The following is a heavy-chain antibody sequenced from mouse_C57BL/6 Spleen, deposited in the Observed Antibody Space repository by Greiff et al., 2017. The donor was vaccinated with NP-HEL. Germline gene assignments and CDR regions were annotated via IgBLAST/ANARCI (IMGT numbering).Heavy chain of an antibody. J-gene: IGHJ2*01. CDR2: IYPGDGDT. V-gene: IGHV1-82*01. CDR3: ARLDGYDY. Sequence: QVQLQQSGPELVKPGASVKISCKASGYAFSSSWMNWVKQRPGKGLEWIGRIYPGDGDTNYNGKFKGKATLTADKSSSTAYMQLSSLTSEDSAVYFCARLDGYDYWGQGTTLTVSS. D-gene: IGHD2-3*01. CDR1: GYAFSSSW.